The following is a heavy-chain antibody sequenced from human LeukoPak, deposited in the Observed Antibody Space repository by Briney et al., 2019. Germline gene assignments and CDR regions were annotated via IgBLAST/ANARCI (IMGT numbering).Heavy chain of an antibody. Sequence: GGSLRLSCAASGFTITTYEMDWGRQAPGKGLEWISHISVSGETKKYADSVKGRFTISRDNAKNLLYLQMNSLRAEDTAVYYCARVHYDILTGSYYFDYWGQGTLVTVSS. CDR2: ISVSGETK. CDR1: GFTITTYE. J-gene: IGHJ4*02. D-gene: IGHD3-9*01. CDR3: ARVHYDILTGSYYFDY. V-gene: IGHV3-48*03.